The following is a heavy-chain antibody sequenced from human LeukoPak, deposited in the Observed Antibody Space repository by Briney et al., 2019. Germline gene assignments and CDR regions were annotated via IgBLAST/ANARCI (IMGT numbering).Heavy chain of an antibody. CDR3: ARGAAYSSGWPRSAFDI. J-gene: IGHJ3*02. CDR2: INPNSGGT. CDR1: GYTFTGYY. Sequence: ASVKVSCKASGYTFTGYYMHWVRQAPGQGLEWMGWINPNSGGTNYAQKFQGRVTMTRDTSISTSYMELSRLRSDDAAVYYCARGAAYSSGWPRSAFDIWGQGTMVTVSS. D-gene: IGHD6-19*01. V-gene: IGHV1-2*02.